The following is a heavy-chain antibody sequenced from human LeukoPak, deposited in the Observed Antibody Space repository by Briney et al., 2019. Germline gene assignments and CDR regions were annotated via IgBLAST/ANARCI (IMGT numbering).Heavy chain of an antibody. J-gene: IGHJ4*02. D-gene: IGHD5-18*01. CDR2: ISSSSYI. CDR1: GFTFSSYS. V-gene: IGHV3-21*01. CDR3: ARGGEYSYGDY. Sequence: GGSLRLSCAASGFTFSSYSMNWVRQAPGKGLEWVSSISSSSYIYYADSVKGRFTISRDNAKNSLYLQMNSLRAEDTAVYYCARGGEYSYGDYWGQGTLVTVSS.